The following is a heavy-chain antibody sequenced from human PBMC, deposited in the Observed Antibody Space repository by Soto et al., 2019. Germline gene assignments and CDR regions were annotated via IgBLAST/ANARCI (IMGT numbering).Heavy chain of an antibody. CDR3: ALSTHTPHLFDH. Sequence: GGSLILSCAASGFIVSSYYLSWVRQAPGKGLEWVSVLYCGGTTYYADSVKCRFTISRDNSKNALYLQMNSLRADDTAMYYCALSTHTPHLFDHWGPRTLGTVSS. V-gene: IGHV3-53*01. CDR1: GFIVSSYY. J-gene: IGHJ4*02. CDR2: LYCGGTT. D-gene: IGHD3-3*02.